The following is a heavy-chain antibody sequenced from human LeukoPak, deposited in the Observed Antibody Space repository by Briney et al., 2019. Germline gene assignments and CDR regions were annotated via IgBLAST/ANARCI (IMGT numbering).Heavy chain of an antibody. CDR3: ARHRTLDYYYYYYMDV. CDR1: GYSFTSYW. CDR2: IYPGDSDT. D-gene: IGHD1-14*01. V-gene: IGHV5-51*01. Sequence: GESLKISCKGSGYSFTSYWIGWVRQMPGKGLEWMGIIYPGDSDTRYSPPFQGQVTISADKSISTAYLQWSSLKASDTAMYYCARHRTLDYYYYYYMDVWGKGTTVTVSS. J-gene: IGHJ6*03.